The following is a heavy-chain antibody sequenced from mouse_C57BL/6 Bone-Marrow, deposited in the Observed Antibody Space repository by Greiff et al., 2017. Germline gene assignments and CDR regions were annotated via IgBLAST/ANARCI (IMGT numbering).Heavy chain of an antibody. CDR2: IHPNSGST. V-gene: IGHV1-64*01. Sequence: QVQLQQPGAELVKPGASVKLSCKASGYTFTSYWMHWVKQRPGQGLEWIGMIHPNSGSTNYNEKFKSKATLTVDKSSSTAYMQLSSLTSEDSAVXYCARLYDYRRGAMDYWGQGTSVTVSS. CDR3: ARLYDYRRGAMDY. CDR1: GYTFTSYW. J-gene: IGHJ4*01. D-gene: IGHD2-4*01.